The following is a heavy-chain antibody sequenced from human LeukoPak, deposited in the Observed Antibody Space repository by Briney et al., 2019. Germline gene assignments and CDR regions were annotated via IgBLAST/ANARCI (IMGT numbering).Heavy chain of an antibody. Sequence: ASVKVSCKASGYTLTSYYMHWVRQAPGQGLEWMGIINPSGGSTRYAQKFQGRVTISVDTSKNQFSLKLSSVTAADTAVYYCARTYSGRSYYFDCWGQGTLVTVSS. V-gene: IGHV1-46*01. D-gene: IGHD1-26*01. CDR1: GYTLTSYY. J-gene: IGHJ4*02. CDR2: INPSGGST. CDR3: ARTYSGRSYYFDC.